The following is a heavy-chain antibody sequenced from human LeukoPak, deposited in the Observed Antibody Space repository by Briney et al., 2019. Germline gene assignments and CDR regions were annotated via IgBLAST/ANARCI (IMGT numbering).Heavy chain of an antibody. CDR2: IRPDGSEA. D-gene: IGHD3-16*01. CDR3: TRDRAYKTFDY. CDR1: GFTSSSSW. Sequence: GGSLRLSCAASGFTSSSSWLTWVRQAPGKGLEWVAVIRPDGSEAAYVDSVIGRFTNSRDNAKNSLFLQMISLRVEDTAVYYCTRDRAYKTFDYWGQGGLVTVSS. V-gene: IGHV3-7*04. J-gene: IGHJ4*02.